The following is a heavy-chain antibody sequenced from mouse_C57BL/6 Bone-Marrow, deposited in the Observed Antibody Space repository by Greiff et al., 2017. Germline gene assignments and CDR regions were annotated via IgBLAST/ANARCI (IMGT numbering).Heavy chain of an antibody. CDR1: GYSITSGYY. D-gene: IGHD1-1*01. CDR2: LSYDGSN. V-gene: IGHV3-6*01. CDR3: ARDWDYCSSLYFDV. Sequence: VQLKESGPGLVKPSQSLSLTCSVTGYSITSGYYWNWIRQFPGNKLEWMGYLSYDGSNNYNPSLKNRISITRDTSKNPFFLKLNSVTTEDTATYYCARDWDYCSSLYFDVWGTGTTVTVSS. J-gene: IGHJ1*03.